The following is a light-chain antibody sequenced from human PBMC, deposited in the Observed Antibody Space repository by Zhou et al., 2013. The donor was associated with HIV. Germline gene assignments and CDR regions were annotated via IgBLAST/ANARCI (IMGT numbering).Light chain of an antibody. CDR3: QQYYTTPRT. CDR1: QSISSY. V-gene: IGKV1-39*01. Sequence: DIQMTQSPSSLSASVGDRVTITCRASQSISSYLNWYQQKPGKAPKLLIYAASNLQSGVPSRFSGSGSGTDFTLTISSLQPEDFATYYCQQYYTTPRTFGQGTKVEIK. CDR2: AAS. J-gene: IGKJ1*01.